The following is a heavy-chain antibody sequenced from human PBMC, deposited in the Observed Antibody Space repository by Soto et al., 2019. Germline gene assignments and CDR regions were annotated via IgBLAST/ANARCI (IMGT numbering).Heavy chain of an antibody. Sequence: PGGSLRLSCAASGFTFSSYAMHWVRQAPGKGLEWVAVISYDGSNKYYADSVKGRFTISRDNSKNTLYLQMNSLRAEDTAVYYCARCSGWTETVPPDYWGQGTLVTVSS. D-gene: IGHD6-19*01. CDR1: GFTFSSYA. V-gene: IGHV3-30-3*01. J-gene: IGHJ4*02. CDR2: ISYDGSNK. CDR3: ARCSGWTETVPPDY.